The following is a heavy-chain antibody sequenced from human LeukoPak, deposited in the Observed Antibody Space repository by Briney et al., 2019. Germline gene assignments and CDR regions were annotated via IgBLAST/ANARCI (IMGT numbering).Heavy chain of an antibody. CDR2: ISGSSSTI. V-gene: IGHV3-48*02. CDR3: ARDRSPYDSSGYYLDY. D-gene: IGHD3-22*01. J-gene: IGHJ4*02. Sequence: TGGSLRLSCAASGFTFSSYSMNWVRQAPGKGLEWVSYISGSSSTIYYADSVKGRFTISRDNAKNSLYLQMNSLRDEDTAVYYCARDRSPYDSSGYYLDYWGQGTLVTVSS. CDR1: GFTFSSYS.